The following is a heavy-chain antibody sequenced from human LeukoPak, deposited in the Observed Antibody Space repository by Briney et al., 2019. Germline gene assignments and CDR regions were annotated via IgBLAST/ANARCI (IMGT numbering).Heavy chain of an antibody. CDR2: ISYDGSNK. Sequence: GGSLRLSCAASGFTFSSYAMHWVRQAPGKGLEWVAVISYDGSNKYYADSVKGRFTISRDTSKNTVSLQMNSLRAEDTAVYYCAGDKTTGGWYEFDYWGQGTLVTVSS. CDR1: GFTFSSYA. CDR3: AGDKTTGGWYEFDY. V-gene: IGHV3-30*14. J-gene: IGHJ4*02. D-gene: IGHD6-19*01.